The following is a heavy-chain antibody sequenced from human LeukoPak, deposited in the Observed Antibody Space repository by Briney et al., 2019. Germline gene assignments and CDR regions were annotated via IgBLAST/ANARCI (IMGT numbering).Heavy chain of an antibody. D-gene: IGHD3-10*01. V-gene: IGHV3-23*01. CDR2: ISDSGSST. CDR1: GFTFSSYA. J-gene: IGHJ4*02. Sequence: GGSLRVSCAASGFTFSSYAMIWVRQAPGKGLEWVSLISDSGSSTYYADSVKGRFTISRDNSKNTVYLQMNSLRAEDTAVYYCAKGVSGYGSGRPFVYWGQGTLVTVSS. CDR3: AKGVSGYGSGRPFVY.